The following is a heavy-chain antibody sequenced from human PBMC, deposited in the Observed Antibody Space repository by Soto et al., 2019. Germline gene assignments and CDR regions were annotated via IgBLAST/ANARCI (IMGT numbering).Heavy chain of an antibody. CDR1: GGTFSSYA. J-gene: IGHJ4*02. D-gene: IGHD6-13*01. Sequence: QVQLVQSGDEVKKPGSSVKVSCTASGGTFSSYAISWVRQAPGQGLEWMGGITPIFGTANYAQKLQGRVTITVDESTSTAYMELISLRSQDTAVYYCARNIGDRSSWAPWYYFDYWGQGTLVTVSS. V-gene: IGHV1-69*01. CDR2: ITPIFGTA. CDR3: ARNIGDRSSWAPWYYFDY.